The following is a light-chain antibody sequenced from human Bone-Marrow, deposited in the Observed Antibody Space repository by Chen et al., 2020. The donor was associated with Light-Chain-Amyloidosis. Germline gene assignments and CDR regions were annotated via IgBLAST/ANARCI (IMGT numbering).Light chain of an antibody. J-gene: IGKJ2*01. V-gene: IGKV4-1*01. CDR1: RSGLFSGNNKNY. CDR2: GAS. CDR3: KQYYSTPPVYT. Sequence: DFVLTQSPDSLAVSLGEGATINCKSSRSGLFSGNNKNYLAWYQQKPGQPPKLLIYGASTRESGVPDRFSGSGSGTDFTLTISSLQAEDVAIYYCKQYYSTPPVYTFGQGTKLEIK.